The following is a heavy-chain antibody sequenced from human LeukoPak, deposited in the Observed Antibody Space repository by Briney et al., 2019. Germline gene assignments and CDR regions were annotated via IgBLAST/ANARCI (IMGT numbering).Heavy chain of an antibody. D-gene: IGHD2-2*01. Sequence: SQTLSLTCTVSGGSIGSGGYDWSWIRQHQGRGLKGIGSMNESGSTYYNPSLKSRVTISVDTSKNQFFLKLSSVTAADTAVSYCARSYPSRDIVVVPADYFDYWGQGTLVTVSS. CDR3: ARSYPSRDIVVVPADYFDY. CDR2: MNESGST. CDR1: GGSIGSGGYD. V-gene: IGHV4-31*03. J-gene: IGHJ4*02.